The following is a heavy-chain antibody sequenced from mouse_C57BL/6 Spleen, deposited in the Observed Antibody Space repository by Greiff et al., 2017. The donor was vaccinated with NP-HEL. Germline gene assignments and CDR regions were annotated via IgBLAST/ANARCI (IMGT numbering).Heavy chain of an antibody. CDR1: GFTFSDYY. CDR2: ISNGGGST. Sequence: DVMLVESGGGLVQPGGSLKLSCAASGFTFSDYYMYWVRQTPEKRLEWVAYISNGGGSTYYPDTVKGRFTISRDNAKNTLYLQMSRLKSEDTAMYYCARSFYDYGAMDYWGQGTSVTVSS. J-gene: IGHJ4*01. D-gene: IGHD2-4*01. CDR3: ARSFYDYGAMDY. V-gene: IGHV5-12*01.